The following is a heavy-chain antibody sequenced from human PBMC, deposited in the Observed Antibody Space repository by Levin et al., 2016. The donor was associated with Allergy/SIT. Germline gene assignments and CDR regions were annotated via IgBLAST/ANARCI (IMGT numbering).Heavy chain of an antibody. CDR2: VTPGAG. CDR3: ARVSVGSGVY. V-gene: IGHV4-34*01. Sequence: SETLSLTCAVYGGSFSGYYWTWIRQAPGKGLEWIGEVTPGAGSYNPSLKSRVTISLDTSKNQLSLNLRSVTAADTAVYYCARVSVGSGVYWGQGTLVTVSS. CDR1: GGSFSGYY. D-gene: IGHD2-15*01. J-gene: IGHJ4*02.